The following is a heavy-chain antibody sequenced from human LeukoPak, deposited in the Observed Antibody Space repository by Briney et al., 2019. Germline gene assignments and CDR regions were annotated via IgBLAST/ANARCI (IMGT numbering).Heavy chain of an antibody. CDR3: ARAGYSSSSEFDY. CDR1: GGSISSSSYY. Sequence: PSETLSLTCTVSGGSISSSSYYWGWLRQPPGKGLEWIGSIYYSGSTYYNPSLESRVTISVDTSKNQFSLKLSSVTAADTAVYYCARAGYSSSSEFDYWGQGTLVTVSS. D-gene: IGHD6-6*01. V-gene: IGHV4-39*07. CDR2: IYYSGST. J-gene: IGHJ4*02.